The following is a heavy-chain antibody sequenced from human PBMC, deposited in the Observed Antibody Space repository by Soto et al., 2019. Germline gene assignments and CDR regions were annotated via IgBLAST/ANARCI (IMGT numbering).Heavy chain of an antibody. D-gene: IGHD6-19*01. CDR2: INAGNGNT. Sequence: ASVKVSCKASGYTFTNCGIHWVRQAPGQRLEWMGWINAGNGNTKYSQNFQGRVTITRDTSASTAYMELSSLRSEDTAVFYCARSGYSSGWYHWYFDFWGRGTLVTVSS. CDR3: ARSGYSSGWYHWYFDF. J-gene: IGHJ2*01. CDR1: GYTFTNCG. V-gene: IGHV1-3*01.